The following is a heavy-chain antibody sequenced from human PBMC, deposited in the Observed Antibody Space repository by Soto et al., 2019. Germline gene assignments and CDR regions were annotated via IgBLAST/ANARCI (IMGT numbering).Heavy chain of an antibody. J-gene: IGHJ6*02. CDR1: GGTFSSYA. D-gene: IGHD3-3*01. V-gene: IGHV1-69*01. CDR2: IIPIFGTA. Sequence: QVQLVQSGAEVKKPGSSVKVSCKASGGTFSSYAISWVRQAPGQGLEWMGGIIPIFGTANYAQKFQGRVTITADESTSTAYMELSSLRSEDTAVYYCARHATFGVVRDYYYYGMDVWGQGTTVTVSS. CDR3: ARHATFGVVRDYYYYGMDV.